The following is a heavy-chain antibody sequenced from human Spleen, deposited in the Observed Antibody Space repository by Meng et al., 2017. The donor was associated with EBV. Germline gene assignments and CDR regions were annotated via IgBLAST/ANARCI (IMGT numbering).Heavy chain of an antibody. CDR2: INEHGSIT. V-gene: IGHV3-74*01. CDR3: SRDLAGSDDF. Sequence: VQLVESGGGVVQPGRSLRLSCAASGFIVTNNYMSWVRQAPGQGLLWVSRINEHGSITNYADSVKGRFTISRDNAKNTLYLQMTSLRPEDTGVYFCSRDLAGSDDFWGQGTLVTVSS. D-gene: IGHD1-14*01. J-gene: IGHJ4*02. CDR1: GFIVTNNY.